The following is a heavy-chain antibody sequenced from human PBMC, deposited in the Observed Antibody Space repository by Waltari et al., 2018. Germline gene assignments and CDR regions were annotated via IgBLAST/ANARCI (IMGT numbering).Heavy chain of an antibody. D-gene: IGHD1-26*01. V-gene: IGHV1-69-2*01. CDR2: VDPEDGET. CDR3: ATDQWELPHAFDI. CDR1: GYTFTDYY. Sequence: EVQLVQSGAEVKKPGATVKISCKASGYTFTDYYMHWVQQAPGKGLEWMGRVDPEDGETIYAEKFQGRVTITADTSTYTAYMELSSLRSEYTAVYYCATDQWELPHAFDIWGQGTMVTVSS. J-gene: IGHJ3*02.